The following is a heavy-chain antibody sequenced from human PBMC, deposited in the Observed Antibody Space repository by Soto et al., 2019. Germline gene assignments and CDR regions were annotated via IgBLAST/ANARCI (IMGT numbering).Heavy chain of an antibody. D-gene: IGHD6-6*01. CDR1: GGSISSGGYY. J-gene: IGHJ6*02. CDR2: NYYSGIT. Sequence: SETLSLTCTVSGGSISSGGYYWTWIRQHPGKGLEWIGYNYYSGITYYNPSLKSRVTISLDTSKNQFSLKLSSVTAADTAVYYCARGSSIAGLYYGMDVWGQGTTVS. V-gene: IGHV4-31*03. CDR3: ARGSSIAGLYYGMDV.